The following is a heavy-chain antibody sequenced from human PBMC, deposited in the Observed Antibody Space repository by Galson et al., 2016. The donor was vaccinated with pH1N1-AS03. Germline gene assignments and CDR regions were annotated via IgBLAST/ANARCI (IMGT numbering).Heavy chain of an antibody. J-gene: IGHJ3*01. CDR1: GFIFSAYS. CDR2: ISNDGATI. Sequence: SLRLSCAASGFIFSAYSMHWVRQAPGKGPEYVSAISNDGATIYYVDSVKGRFTISRDNSKNTLDLQMSSLRPEDTAMYYCVSSAGSDPFDVWGQGTKVTVSS. CDR3: VSSAGSDPFDV. V-gene: IGHV3-64D*08. D-gene: IGHD2-2*01.